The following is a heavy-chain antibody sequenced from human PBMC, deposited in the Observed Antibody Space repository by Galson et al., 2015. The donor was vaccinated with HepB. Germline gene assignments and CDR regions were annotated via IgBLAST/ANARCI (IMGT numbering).Heavy chain of an antibody. CDR2: IIPILGIA. D-gene: IGHD1-1*01. V-gene: IGHV1-69*04. CDR1: GGTFSSYT. CDR3: ARDKEEGTSGCDY. Sequence: SVKVSCKASGGTFSSYTISWVRQAPGQRLEWMGRIIPILGIANYAQKFQGRVTITADKSTSTAYMELSSLRSEDTAVYHCARDKEEGTSGCDYWGQGTLVTVSS. J-gene: IGHJ4*02.